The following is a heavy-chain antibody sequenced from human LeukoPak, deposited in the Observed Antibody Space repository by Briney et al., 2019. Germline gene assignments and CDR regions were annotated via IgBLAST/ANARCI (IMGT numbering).Heavy chain of an antibody. CDR3: ARVPQRITAGGCFEY. V-gene: IGHV1-2*02. CDR2: INPNSGGT. Sequence: ASVKVSCKASGYTFTGYYMHWVRQAPGQGLEWMGWINPNSGGTNYAQKFQGRVTMTRDTSISTAYMELSRLRSDDTAVYYCARVPQRITAGGCFEYWGQGTLVTVSS. J-gene: IGHJ4*02. D-gene: IGHD2/OR15-2a*01. CDR1: GYTFTGYY.